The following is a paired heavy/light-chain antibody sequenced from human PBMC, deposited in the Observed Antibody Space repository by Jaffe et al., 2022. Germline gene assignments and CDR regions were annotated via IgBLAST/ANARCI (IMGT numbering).Light chain of an antibody. V-gene: IGKV3-11*01. J-gene: IGKJ1*01. CDR2: DAS. CDR1: QSVSSY. CDR3: QQRSNWSWT. Sequence: EIVLTQSPATLSLSPGERATLSCRASQSVSSYLAWYQQKPGQAPRLLIYDASNRATGIPARFSGSGSGTDFTLTISSLEPEDFAVYYCQQRSNWSWTFGQGTKVEIK.
Heavy chain of an antibody. CDR1: GFTFSSYG. Sequence: QVQLVESGGGVVQPGGSLRLSCAASGFTFSSYGMHWVRQAPGKGLEWVAFIRYDGSNKYYADSVKGRFTISRDNSKNTLYLQMNSLRAEDTAVYYCASITGYSSSWYLPGDGIYYYYYMDVWGKGTTVTVSS. D-gene: IGHD6-13*01. CDR2: IRYDGSNK. V-gene: IGHV3-30*02. CDR3: ASITGYSSSWYLPGDGIYYYYYMDV. J-gene: IGHJ6*03.